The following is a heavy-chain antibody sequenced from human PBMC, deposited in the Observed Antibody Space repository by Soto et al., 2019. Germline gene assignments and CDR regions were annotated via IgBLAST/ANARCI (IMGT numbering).Heavy chain of an antibody. J-gene: IGHJ4*02. CDR3: AHASGATVQIFDY. D-gene: IGHD1-26*01. Sequence: QITLKESGPTLVKPTQTLTLTCTFSGFSLTTNGVGVGWIRQPPGKALEWLALIYWNDDKRYSPSLKSRLTITNDTSENQVVLTLTNMDPVDTATYYCAHASGATVQIFDYWGQGTLVTVSS. V-gene: IGHV2-5*01. CDR1: GFSLTTNGVG. CDR2: IYWNDDK.